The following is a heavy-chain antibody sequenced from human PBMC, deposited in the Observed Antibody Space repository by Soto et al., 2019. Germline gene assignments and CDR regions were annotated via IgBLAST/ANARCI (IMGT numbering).Heavy chain of an antibody. CDR3: ARDGPGISVVVPAARVSLRDYYYYYMDV. D-gene: IGHD2-2*01. J-gene: IGHJ6*03. CDR1: GYTFTSYG. V-gene: IGHV1-18*01. Sequence: ASVKVSCKASGYTFTSYGISWVRQAPGQGLEWMGWISAYNGNTNYAQKLQGRVTMTTDTSTGTAYMELRSLRSDDTAVYYCARDGPGISVVVPAARVSLRDYYYYYMDVWGKGTTVTVSS. CDR2: ISAYNGNT.